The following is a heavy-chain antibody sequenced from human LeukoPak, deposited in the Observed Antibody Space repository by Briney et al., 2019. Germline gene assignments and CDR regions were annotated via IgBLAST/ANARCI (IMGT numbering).Heavy chain of an antibody. J-gene: IGHJ4*02. Sequence: ASVKVSCTASDYTFSSYSFIWVRQAPGQGLEWLGWISAYNGNTNSAQKVQGRVTMTTDTSTSTAYMELRSLRSDDTAVYYCARVSRWELLIDCWGQGTLVTVSS. CDR1: DYTFSSYS. D-gene: IGHD1-26*01. V-gene: IGHV1-18*01. CDR2: ISAYNGNT. CDR3: ARVSRWELLIDC.